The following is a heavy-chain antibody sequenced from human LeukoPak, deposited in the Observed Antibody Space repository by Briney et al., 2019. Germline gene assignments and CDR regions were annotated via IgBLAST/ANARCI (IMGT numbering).Heavy chain of an antibody. Sequence: GGSLRLSCAASGFTFSSYAMSWVRQAPGKGLEWVSAISGSGGSTYYADSVKGRFTISRDNSKNTLYLQMNSLRAEDTAVYYCARDGFYSSSSLYYFDYWGQGTLVTVSS. CDR3: ARDGFYSSSSLYYFDY. CDR2: ISGSGGST. D-gene: IGHD6-6*01. J-gene: IGHJ4*02. V-gene: IGHV3-23*01. CDR1: GFTFSSYA.